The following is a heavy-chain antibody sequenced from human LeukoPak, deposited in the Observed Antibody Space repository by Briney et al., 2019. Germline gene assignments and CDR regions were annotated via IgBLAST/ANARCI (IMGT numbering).Heavy chain of an antibody. J-gene: IGHJ4*02. D-gene: IGHD3-22*01. CDR2: IYYSGST. CDR3: ARAYDSSGYNDY. CDR1: GGSISSYY. V-gene: IGHV4-59*01. Sequence: SETLSLTCTVSGGSISSYYWSWIQQPPGKGLEWIGYIYYSGSTNYNPSLKSRVTISVDTSKNQFSLKLSSVTAADTAVYYCARAYDSSGYNDYWGQGTLVTVSS.